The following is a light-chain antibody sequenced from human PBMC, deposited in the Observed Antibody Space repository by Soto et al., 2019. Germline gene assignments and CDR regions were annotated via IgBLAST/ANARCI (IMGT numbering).Light chain of an antibody. CDR2: AAS. J-gene: IGKJ2*01. CDR3: QQYRTPPLYA. CDR1: QSVSSIY. Sequence: EIVLTQSPGTLSLSPGERATLSCRASQSVSSIYIAWYQQKPGQAPRLLIYAASTRATGIPDRFSGSGSGTDFTLTIRRLEPEDFAVYYCQQYRTPPLYAFGQGTKLEIK. V-gene: IGKV3-20*01.